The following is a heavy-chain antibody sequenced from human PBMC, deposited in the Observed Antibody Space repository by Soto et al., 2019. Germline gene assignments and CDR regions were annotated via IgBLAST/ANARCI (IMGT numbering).Heavy chain of an antibody. D-gene: IGHD5-12*01. CDR1: GFTFSSYA. CDR3: VRDYYRFNSGYGFSMDV. CDR2: ILYDGSNK. J-gene: IGHJ6*02. Sequence: QVQLVESGGGVVQPGRSLRLSCAASGFTFSSYAMHWVRQAPRKGLEWVAVILYDGSNKYYADSVKGRLTISRDNSKNTLYLQMNSLRAEDTAVYHCVRDYYRFNSGYGFSMDVWGQGTTVTVSS. V-gene: IGHV3-30-3*01.